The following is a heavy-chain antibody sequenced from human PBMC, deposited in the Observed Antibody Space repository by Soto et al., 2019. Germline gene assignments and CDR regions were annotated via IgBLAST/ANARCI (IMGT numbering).Heavy chain of an antibody. V-gene: IGHV1-69*13. CDR3: ASTVGYCSSTSCYSRYYYYGMDV. D-gene: IGHD2-2*01. CDR2: IIPIFGTA. Sequence: GASVKVSCKASGGTFSSYAISWVRQAPGQGLEWMGGIIPIFGTANYAQKFQGRVTITADESTSTAYMELSSLRSEDTAVYYCASTVGYCSSTSCYSRYYYYGMDVWGQGTTVTVSS. CDR1: GGTFSSYA. J-gene: IGHJ6*02.